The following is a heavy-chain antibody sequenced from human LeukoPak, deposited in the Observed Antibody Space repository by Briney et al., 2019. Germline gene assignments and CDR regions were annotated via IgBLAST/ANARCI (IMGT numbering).Heavy chain of an antibody. V-gene: IGHV1-18*01. Sequence: PGGSLRLSCAASGFTFTSYGISWVRQAPGQGLEWMGWISAYNGNTNYAQKLQGRVTMTTDTSTSTAYMELRSLRSDDTAVYYCARAYCSSTSCYGNWFDPWGQGTLVTVSS. CDR3: ARAYCSSTSCYGNWFDP. D-gene: IGHD2-2*01. CDR1: GFTFTSYG. CDR2: ISAYNGNT. J-gene: IGHJ5*02.